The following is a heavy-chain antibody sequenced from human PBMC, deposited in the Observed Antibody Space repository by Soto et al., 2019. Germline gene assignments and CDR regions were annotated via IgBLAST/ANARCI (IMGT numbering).Heavy chain of an antibody. CDR1: GFTFNSNW. CDR2: IKQDGSEK. J-gene: IGHJ5*02. Sequence: WVSLRLSCAASGFTFNSNWRRWGRQDPGKGLEWVANIKQDGSEKYYVDSVKGRFTISRDNAKNSLYLQMNSLRAEDTAVYYCARAGLLWFGDEFDPWGQGTLVTVSS. D-gene: IGHD3-10*01. CDR3: ARAGLLWFGDEFDP. V-gene: IGHV3-7*01.